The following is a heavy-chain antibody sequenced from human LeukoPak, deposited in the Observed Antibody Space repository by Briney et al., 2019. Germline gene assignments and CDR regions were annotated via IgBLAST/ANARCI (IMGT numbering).Heavy chain of an antibody. CDR2: IYYSGST. CDR1: GGSISSYY. J-gene: IGHJ4*02. CDR3: ARGWGYANFDY. D-gene: IGHD2-2*01. V-gene: IGHV4-59*01. Sequence: SETLSLTCTVSGGSISSYYWSWIRQPPGKGLEWIGYIYYSGSTNYNPSLKSRVTISVDTSKNQFSLKLSSVTAADTAVYYCARGWGYANFDYWGQGTLVTVFS.